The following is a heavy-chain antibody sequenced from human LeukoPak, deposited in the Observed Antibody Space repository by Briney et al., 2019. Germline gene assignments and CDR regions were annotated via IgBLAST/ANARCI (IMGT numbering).Heavy chain of an antibody. CDR2: ISAYNGNT. V-gene: IGHV1-18*01. Sequence: ASVKVSCKASGYTFTSYGISWVRQAPGQGLEWMGWISAYNGNTNYAQKLQGRVTMTTDTSTSTAYMELRSLRSDDTAVYYCARRYSSGWGPTSTKDYFDYWGQGTLVTVSS. CDR1: GYTFTSYG. D-gene: IGHD6-19*01. CDR3: ARRYSSGWGPTSTKDYFDY. J-gene: IGHJ4*02.